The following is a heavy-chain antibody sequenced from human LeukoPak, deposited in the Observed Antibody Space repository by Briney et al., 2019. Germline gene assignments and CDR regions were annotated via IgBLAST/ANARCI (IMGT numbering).Heavy chain of an antibody. CDR3: AKPLLATVTTYNWFDP. CDR2: ISGSGGST. V-gene: IGHV3-23*01. J-gene: IGHJ5*02. CDR1: GFTFSSYA. Sequence: PGGSLRLSCAASGFTFSSYAMSWVRQAPGKGLEWVSAISGSGGSTYYADSVKGRFTISIDNSKNTLYLQMNSLRAEDTAVYYCAKPLLATVTTYNWFDPWGQGTLVTVSS. D-gene: IGHD4-11*01.